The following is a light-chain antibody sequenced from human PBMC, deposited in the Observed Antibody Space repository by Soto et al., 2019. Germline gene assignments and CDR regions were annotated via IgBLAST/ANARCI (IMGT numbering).Light chain of an antibody. CDR1: SSDVGSYKF. J-gene: IGLJ1*01. Sequence: QSVFSPPASVSGSAGQSITISCTGTSSDVGSYKFVSWYQQHPGKVPKVIIYEGSKRPSGVSNRFSGSKSGNTASLTISGLQVEDEADYYCCSYAGSSTFVFGNGTKATVL. V-gene: IGLV2-23*03. CDR3: CSYAGSSTFV. CDR2: EGS.